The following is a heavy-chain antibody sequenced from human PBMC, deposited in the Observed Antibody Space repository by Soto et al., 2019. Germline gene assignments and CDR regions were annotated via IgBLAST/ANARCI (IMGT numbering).Heavy chain of an antibody. CDR1: GGTFSSYA. CDR2: IIPIFGTA. V-gene: IGHV1-69*01. Sequence: QVQLVQSGAEVKKPGSSVKVSCKASGGTFSSYAISWVRQAPGQGLEWMGGIIPIFGTANYAQKSQGRVTISADESTSTAYMELSSLRSEDTAVYYCARDYSSGWPPGYWGQGTLVTVSS. CDR3: ARDYSSGWPPGY. J-gene: IGHJ4*02. D-gene: IGHD6-19*01.